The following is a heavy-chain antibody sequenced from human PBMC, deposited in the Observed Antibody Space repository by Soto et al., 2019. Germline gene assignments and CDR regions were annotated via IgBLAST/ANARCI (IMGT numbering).Heavy chain of an antibody. Sequence: PGESLKISCKGSGYSFTSYWIGWVRQMPGKGLEWMGIIYPGDSDTRYSPSFQGQVTISADKSISTAYLQWSSLKASDTAMYYCAMWRREDIVVVPAAGSYYYGMDVWGQGTTVTVSS. J-gene: IGHJ6*02. D-gene: IGHD2-2*01. CDR1: GYSFTSYW. CDR2: IYPGDSDT. V-gene: IGHV5-51*01. CDR3: AMWRREDIVVVPAAGSYYYGMDV.